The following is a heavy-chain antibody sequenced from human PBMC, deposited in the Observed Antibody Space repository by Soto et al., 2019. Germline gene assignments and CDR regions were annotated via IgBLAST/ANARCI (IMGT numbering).Heavy chain of an antibody. CDR3: AKMVTWDSSGYYQGGFDC. CDR2: ISWNRANI. D-gene: IGHD3-22*01. V-gene: IGHV3-9*01. J-gene: IGHJ4*02. CDR1: GFTFEDYA. Sequence: EMHLVESGGGLVQPGRSLTISCAASGFTFEDYAMHWVRQTPGKGLEWVSGISWNRANIIYADSVKGRFTISRDNAKNSLYLQMNSLRPEDTALYYCAKMVTWDSSGYYQGGFDCWGQGTLVTVSS.